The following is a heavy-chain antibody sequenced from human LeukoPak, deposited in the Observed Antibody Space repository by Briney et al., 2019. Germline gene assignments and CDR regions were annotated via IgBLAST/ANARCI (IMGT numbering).Heavy chain of an antibody. CDR1: GGSISSYY. D-gene: IGHD6-13*01. CDR3: ARKGSSWYNWFDP. CDR2: IYYSGST. Sequence: TSETLSLTCTVSGGSISSYYWSWIRQPPGKGLEWIGYIYYSGSTNYKPSLKSRVTISVDTSKNQFSLKLSSVTAADTAVYYCARKGSSWYNWFDPWGQGTLVTVSS. V-gene: IGHV4-59*01. J-gene: IGHJ5*02.